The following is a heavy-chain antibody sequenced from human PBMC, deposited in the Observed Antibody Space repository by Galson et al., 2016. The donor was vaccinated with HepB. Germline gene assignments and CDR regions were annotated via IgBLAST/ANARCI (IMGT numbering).Heavy chain of an antibody. Sequence: SLRLSCAASGFTFSGYGMHWVRQAPGKGLEWVAVIWYDGNSKYSADSVKGRFTTSRDYSKNTLYLQMNSLRVEDTAVYYCARSDSSNRPCDYWGQGTLVSVS. CDR1: GFTFSGYG. J-gene: IGHJ4*02. D-gene: IGHD6-13*01. CDR3: ARSDSSNRPCDY. V-gene: IGHV3-33*01. CDR2: IWYDGNSK.